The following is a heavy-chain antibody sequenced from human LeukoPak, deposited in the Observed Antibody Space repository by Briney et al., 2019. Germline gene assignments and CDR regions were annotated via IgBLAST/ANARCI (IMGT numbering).Heavy chain of an antibody. D-gene: IGHD3-16*01. J-gene: IGHJ6*02. V-gene: IGHV3-49*04. Sequence: PGGSLRLSCTASGFTFGGYAMGWVRQAPGKGLQWVSFIRSSAYGGTTEYAASVRGRFTIPRDDSKNIAYLQMNNLKTEDTAVYYCTRGGDDYGMDVWGQGTTVTVSS. CDR2: IRSSAYGGTT. CDR1: GFTFGGYA. CDR3: TRGGDDYGMDV.